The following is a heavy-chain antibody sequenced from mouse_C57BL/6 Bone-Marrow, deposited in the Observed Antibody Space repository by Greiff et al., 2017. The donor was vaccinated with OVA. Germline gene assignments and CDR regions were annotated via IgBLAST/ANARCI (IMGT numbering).Heavy chain of an antibody. J-gene: IGHJ2*01. CDR3: ARPFFYDYDSYFDY. D-gene: IGHD2-4*01. Sequence: EVKLMESGGGLVKPGGSLKLSCAASGFTFSDYGMHWVRQAPEKGLEWVAYISSGSSTIYYADTVKGRFTISRDNAKNTLFLQMTSLRSEDTAMYHCARPFFYDYDSYFDYWGQGTTLTVSS. CDR2: ISSGSSTI. CDR1: GFTFSDYG. V-gene: IGHV5-17*01.